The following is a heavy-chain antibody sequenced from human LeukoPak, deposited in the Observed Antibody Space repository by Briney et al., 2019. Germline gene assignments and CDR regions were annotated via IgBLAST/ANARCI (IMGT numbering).Heavy chain of an antibody. D-gene: IGHD1-20*01. J-gene: IGHJ5*02. CDR3: AREGPTYNWKRDWFDP. CDR1: GYTFTSYG. CDR2: INPKSGAT. Sequence: GASVKVSCTASGYTFTSYGISWVRQAPGQGLEWMGWINPKSGATNYAQKFQGRVTMTRDTSISTAYMELRRLRSDDTAVYYCAREGPTYNWKRDWFDPWGQGTLVTVSS. V-gene: IGHV1-2*02.